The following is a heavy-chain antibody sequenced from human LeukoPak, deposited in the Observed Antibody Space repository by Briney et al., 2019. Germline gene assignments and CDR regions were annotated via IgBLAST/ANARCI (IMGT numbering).Heavy chain of an antibody. Sequence: SETLSLTCAVSGGSISSYYWSWIRQPPGKGLEWIGYIHDSGSTNYNPSLNNRVTFSLDTSKNQFFLKLSSVTADTAVYYCATYIVGAYNWCDPWGQGTLVTVSS. D-gene: IGHD1-26*01. CDR1: GGSISSYY. J-gene: IGHJ5*02. V-gene: IGHV4-59*08. CDR3: ATYIVGAYNWCDP. CDR2: IHDSGST.